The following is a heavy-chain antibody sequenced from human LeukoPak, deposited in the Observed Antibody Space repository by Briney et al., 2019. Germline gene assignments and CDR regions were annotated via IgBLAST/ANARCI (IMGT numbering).Heavy chain of an antibody. V-gene: IGHV3-23*01. J-gene: IGHJ3*02. CDR3: AKDLVYRPGPSYPFDI. Sequence: PGGSLRLSCAASGFTFSSYAMSWVRQAPGKGLEWVSAISGSGGSTYYADSVKGRFTISRDNSKNTLYLQMNSLRAEDTAVYYCAKDLVYRPGPSYPFDIWGQGTMVTVSS. D-gene: IGHD3-3*01. CDR2: ISGSGGST. CDR1: GFTFSSYA.